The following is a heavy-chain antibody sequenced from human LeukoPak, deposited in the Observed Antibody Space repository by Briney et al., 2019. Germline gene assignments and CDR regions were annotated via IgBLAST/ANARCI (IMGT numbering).Heavy chain of an antibody. J-gene: IGHJ3*02. D-gene: IGHD2-15*01. CDR3: AKVRYGIRVVAFDI. V-gene: IGHV3-23*01. CDR2: ISGSGGST. Sequence: GGSLRLSCAASGFTFSSYAMSLVRQVPGKGLEWVSAISGSGGSTYYADSVKGRFTISRDNSKNTLYLQMNSLRAEDTAVYYCAKVRYGIRVVAFDIWGQGTMVTVSS. CDR1: GFTFSSYA.